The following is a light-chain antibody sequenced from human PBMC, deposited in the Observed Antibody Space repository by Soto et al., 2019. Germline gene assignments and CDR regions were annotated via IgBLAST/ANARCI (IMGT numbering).Light chain of an antibody. V-gene: IGKV3-15*01. Sequence: EIVMTQSPDTLSVSPGDTATLSCRASQSVSSNLAWYQQKPGQAPRLLISGASTRATGVPARFSGSGSGTEFTLTISSLQSEDFAVYYCQQYNNWPPWTFGQGTKVEIK. CDR3: QQYNNWPPWT. J-gene: IGKJ1*01. CDR1: QSVSSN. CDR2: GAS.